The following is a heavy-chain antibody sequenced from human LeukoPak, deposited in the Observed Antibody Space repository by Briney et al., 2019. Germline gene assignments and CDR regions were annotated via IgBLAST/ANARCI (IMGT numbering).Heavy chain of an antibody. CDR2: ISDDGTRK. D-gene: IGHD5-12*01. V-gene: IGHV3-30*03. Sequence: PGGSLRLSCAASGFTFSSYGIHWVRLAPGKGLEWVAVISDDGTRKYYADSVQGRFTIPRDNSKNTLYLQMNSLRAEDMAVYYCAREFSGCAFDIWGQGTMVTVSS. CDR3: AREFSGCAFDI. J-gene: IGHJ3*02. CDR1: GFTFSSYG.